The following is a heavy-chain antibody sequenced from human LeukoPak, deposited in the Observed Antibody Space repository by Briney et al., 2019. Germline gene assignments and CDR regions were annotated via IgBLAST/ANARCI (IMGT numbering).Heavy chain of an antibody. CDR1: GGSISRGDYY. CDR3: ARGKSKFDY. Sequence: SETLSLTCTVSGGSISRGDYYWSWIRQPPGKGLEWIGYIYYSGSTDYNPSLKSRVTISVDTSKNQFSLKLSSVTAADTAVYYCARGKSKFDYWGQGTLVTVSS. J-gene: IGHJ4*02. V-gene: IGHV4-30-4*01. CDR2: IYYSGST.